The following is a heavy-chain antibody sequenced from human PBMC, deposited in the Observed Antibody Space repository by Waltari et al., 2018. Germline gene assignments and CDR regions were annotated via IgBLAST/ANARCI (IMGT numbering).Heavy chain of an antibody. Sequence: QVQLVESGGGVVQPGRSLRLSCAASGFTFSSYGMHWVRQAPGKGLEWVEVRWYDGSKKDYADSVKGRFTISRDNSKNTRYLQMNSLRAEDTAVYYCARDVAAAGTRLFQHWGQGTLVTVSS. V-gene: IGHV3-33*01. CDR2: RWYDGSKK. J-gene: IGHJ1*01. CDR3: ARDVAAAGTRLFQH. CDR1: GFTFSSYG. D-gene: IGHD6-13*01.